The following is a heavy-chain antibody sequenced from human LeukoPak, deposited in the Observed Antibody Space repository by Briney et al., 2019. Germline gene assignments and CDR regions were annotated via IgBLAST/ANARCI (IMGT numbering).Heavy chain of an antibody. Sequence: GGSLRLSCAASGFTSSSYSMNWVRQAPGKGLEWVSSISSSSSYIYYADSVKGRFTISRDNAKNSLYLQMNSLRAEDTAVYYCARLPDVDTAMVRNWGQGTLVTVSS. CDR2: ISSSSSYI. CDR3: ARLPDVDTAMVRN. CDR1: GFTSSSYS. D-gene: IGHD5-18*01. J-gene: IGHJ4*02. V-gene: IGHV3-21*01.